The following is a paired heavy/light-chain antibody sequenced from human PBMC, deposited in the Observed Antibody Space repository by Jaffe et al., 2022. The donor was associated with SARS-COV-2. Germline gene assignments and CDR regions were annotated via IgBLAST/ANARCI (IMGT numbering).Heavy chain of an antibody. D-gene: IGHD3-16*01. V-gene: IGHV1-69*01. CDR2: ITPVFRTT. CDR1: GDAFSSHA. J-gene: IGHJ5*02. Sequence: QVQLVQSGAEVKKPGSSVKVSCKASGDAFSSHAIGWVRQAPGQRLEWLGEITPVFRTTKYAEHLQDRLTITADEGTDTVFLELTTLRSEDTALYYCNFARSYSYKWFDPWGQGTLVTVSS. CDR3: NFARSYSYKWFDP.
Light chain of an antibody. J-gene: IGLJ1*01. CDR2: DVS. CDR3: SSFTTSTHYV. CDR1: RDDVGGYNY. Sequence: QSALTQPASVSGSPGQSITISCTGTRDDVGGYNYVSWYQQHPDKAPKLLIFDVSRRPSGVSDRFSGSKSGNVASLTISGLQTEDEADYHCSSFTTSTHYVFGTGTKVTVL. V-gene: IGLV2-14*03.